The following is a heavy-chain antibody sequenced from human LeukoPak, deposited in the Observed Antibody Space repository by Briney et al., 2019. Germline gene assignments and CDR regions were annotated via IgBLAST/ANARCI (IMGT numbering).Heavy chain of an antibody. CDR2: ISGSGDNT. D-gene: IGHD6-13*01. V-gene: IGHV3-23*01. J-gene: IGHJ4*02. Sequence: GGSLRLSCAASGFTFSNYAMSWVRQAPGKGLAWVSIISGSGDNTDYADSVKGRFTISRDNSKNTLSLQKNSLRAEDTAVYYCAREGLGAAAGTFDYWGQGALVTVSS. CDR1: GFTFSNYA. CDR3: AREGLGAAAGTFDY.